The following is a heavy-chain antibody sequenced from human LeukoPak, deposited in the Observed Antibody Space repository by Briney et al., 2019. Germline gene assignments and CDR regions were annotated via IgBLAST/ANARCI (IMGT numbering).Heavy chain of an antibody. CDR2: ISSSSSYI. V-gene: IGHV3-21*01. CDR1: GFTFSSYS. CDR3: AKDLKSGGIITIFGVVIISGPDY. Sequence: PGGSLRLSCAASGFTFSSYSMNWVRQAPGKGLEWVSSISSSSSYIYYADSVKGRFTISRDNSKNTLYLQMNSLRAEDTAVYYCAKDLKSGGIITIFGVVIISGPDYWGQGTLVTVSS. D-gene: IGHD3-3*01. J-gene: IGHJ4*02.